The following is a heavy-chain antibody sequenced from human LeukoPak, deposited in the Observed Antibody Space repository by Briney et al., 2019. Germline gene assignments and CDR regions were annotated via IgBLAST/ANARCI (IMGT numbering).Heavy chain of an antibody. CDR1: GYSFTSYW. V-gene: IGHV5-51*01. CDR3: ATYYDSSGYYFDY. Sequence: GESLKISCKGSGYSFTSYWIGWVRQMPGKGLEWMGIIYPGDSDTRYSPSFQGQVTNSADKSISTAYLQWSSLKASDTAMYYCATYYDSSGYYFDYWGQGTLVTVSS. J-gene: IGHJ4*02. CDR2: IYPGDSDT. D-gene: IGHD3-22*01.